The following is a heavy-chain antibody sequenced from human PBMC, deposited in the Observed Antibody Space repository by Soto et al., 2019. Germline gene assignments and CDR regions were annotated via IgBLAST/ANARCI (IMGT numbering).Heavy chain of an antibody. CDR2: IIPIFGKA. V-gene: IGHV1-69*01. D-gene: IGHD1-26*01. Sequence: QVQLEQSGAEVKKPASSVRVSCKASGGTFRSDAFTWARQAPGQGLEWVGGIIPIFGKATYAQKFQDRVKCTADESTNTTYRELSSLRSEDTATYYCARGVTGGTYDSWGPGTLVTVSA. CDR3: ARGVTGGTYDS. CDR1: GGTFRSDA. J-gene: IGHJ5*01.